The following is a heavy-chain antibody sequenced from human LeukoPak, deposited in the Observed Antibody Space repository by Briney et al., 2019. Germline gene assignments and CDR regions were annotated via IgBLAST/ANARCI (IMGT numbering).Heavy chain of an antibody. J-gene: IGHJ4*02. V-gene: IGHV3-23*01. CDR1: GFTFSSYA. D-gene: IGHD5-18*01. Sequence: GGSLRLSCAASGFTFSSYAMSWVRQAPGKGLEWVSSISVSGGSTYYADSVKGRFTISRDNSKNTLYLQMNSLRAEDTALCYCAKDLRLWPTMGGQGTLVTVSS. CDR2: ISVSGGST. CDR3: AKDLRLWPTM.